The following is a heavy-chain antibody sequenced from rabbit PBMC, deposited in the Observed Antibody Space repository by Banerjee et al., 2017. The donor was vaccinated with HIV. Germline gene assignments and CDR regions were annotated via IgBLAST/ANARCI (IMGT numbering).Heavy chain of an antibody. CDR2: IYAGSSGST. Sequence: QSLEESGGDLVKPRASLTLTCTASGFDLSSYYWICWVRQAPGKGLEWIACIYAGSSGSTWYASWAKGRFTISKTSSTTVTLQMTSLTAADTATYFCARDLAGVIGWNFNLWGPGTLVTVS. CDR3: ARDLAGVIGWNFNL. J-gene: IGHJ4*01. V-gene: IGHV1S40*01. D-gene: IGHD4-1*01. CDR1: GFDLSSYYW.